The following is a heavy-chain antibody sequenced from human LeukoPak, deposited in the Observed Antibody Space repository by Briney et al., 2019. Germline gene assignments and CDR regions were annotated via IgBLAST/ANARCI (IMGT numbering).Heavy chain of an antibody. CDR1: GFTFSNAW. D-gene: IGHD2-15*01. V-gene: IGHV3-15*01. J-gene: IGHJ4*02. Sequence: GGSLRLSCAASGFTFSNAWMSWVRQAPGKGLEWVGRIKSKTDGGTTDYAAPVKGRFTISRDDSKNTLYLQMNSLKTEDTAVYYCTTVFSRYCSGGSCYSTYFDYWGQGTLVTVSS. CDR3: TTVFSRYCSGGSCYSTYFDY. CDR2: IKSKTDGGTT.